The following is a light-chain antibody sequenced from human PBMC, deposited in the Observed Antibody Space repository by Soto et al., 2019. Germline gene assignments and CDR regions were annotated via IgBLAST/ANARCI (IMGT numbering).Light chain of an antibody. Sequence: DIQMTQSPSSLSASVGDRVTITCRASESIARHLNWYQQKPGKAPKLLIYAALSSQNGVPSRFRGGGSGTDFTLTISNLQPEDFATYYCQQSYSTLSITFGQGTRLEIK. V-gene: IGKV1-39*01. J-gene: IGKJ5*01. CDR2: AAL. CDR3: QQSYSTLSIT. CDR1: ESIARH.